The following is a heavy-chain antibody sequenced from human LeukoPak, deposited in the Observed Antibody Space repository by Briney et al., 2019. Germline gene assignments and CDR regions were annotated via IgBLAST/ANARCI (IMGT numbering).Heavy chain of an antibody. CDR3: AKGFQEWLVHDAFDI. CDR2: INWNGGST. J-gene: IGHJ3*02. CDR1: GFTFDDYG. Sequence: GGSLRLSCAASGFTFDDYGMSWVRQAPGKGLEWVSGINWNGGSTGYADSVKGRFTISRDNAKNSLYLQMNSLRAEDTAVYYCAKGFQEWLVHDAFDIWGQGTMVTVSS. V-gene: IGHV3-20*04. D-gene: IGHD6-19*01.